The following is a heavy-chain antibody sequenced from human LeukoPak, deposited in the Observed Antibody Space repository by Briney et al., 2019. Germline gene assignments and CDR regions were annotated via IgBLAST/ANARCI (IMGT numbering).Heavy chain of an antibody. CDR2: ISSDGSGT. CDR1: GFTFSNYW. J-gene: IGHJ4*02. D-gene: IGHD1-26*01. V-gene: IGHV3-74*01. Sequence: GGSLRLSCAASGFTFSNYWMHWVRQAPGKGLVWVSRISSDGSGTNYADSVKGRFTISRDNAKNILYLQMNSLRVEDTAVYYCTRDLGGATWGEWNYWGQGTLVTVSS. CDR3: TRDLGGATWGEWNY.